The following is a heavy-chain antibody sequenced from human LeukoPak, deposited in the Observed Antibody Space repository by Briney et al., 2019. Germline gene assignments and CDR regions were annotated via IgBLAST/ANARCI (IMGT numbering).Heavy chain of an antibody. CDR2: SYWDDDK. D-gene: IGHD1-26*01. V-gene: IGHV2-5*02. CDR3: AHRRAHPGMWDGGYFDY. Sequence: SGPTLSKPTHTLTLTRAFFGFSLYTSGVGVDCVRQLPGKALDSLALSYWDDDKRYSPTLKNRLAILKDTSRSQVVLIMTSVDPEDTATYYCAHRRAHPGMWDGGYFDYWGQGALVTVSA. J-gene: IGHJ4*02. CDR1: GFSLYTSGVG.